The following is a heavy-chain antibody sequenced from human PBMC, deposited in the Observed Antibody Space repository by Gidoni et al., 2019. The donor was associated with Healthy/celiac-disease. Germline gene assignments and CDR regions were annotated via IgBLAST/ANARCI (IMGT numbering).Heavy chain of an antibody. D-gene: IGHD5-18*01. Sequence: QVQLVQSGAEVKKPGSSVKVSCKASGGTFSSYAISWVRQAPGQGHEWMGGIIPLFGTANYAQKFTGRVTITADEFTSTANMDLSSLISEDTAVYYCARADVDTAMARPGDYYYGMDVWGQGTTVTVSS. V-gene: IGHV1-69*01. CDR2: IIPLFGTA. J-gene: IGHJ6*01. CDR3: ARADVDTAMARPGDYYYGMDV. CDR1: GGTFSSYA.